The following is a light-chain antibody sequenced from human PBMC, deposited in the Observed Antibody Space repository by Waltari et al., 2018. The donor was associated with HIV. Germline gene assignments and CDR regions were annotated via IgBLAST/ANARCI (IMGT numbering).Light chain of an antibody. J-gene: IGLJ3*02. CDR3: VLDVGGGVWV. CDR2: NTC. Sequence: QTVVTQESSFSVSPGGTVTLTCALPSGSVSASSYPSWYQQTPGQAPRPLTYNTCPRASVLPDPFSGSILGNKAALTVTGAQAEDGSDYYCVLDVGGGVWVFGGGTKLTVL. V-gene: IGLV8-61*01. CDR1: SGSVSASSY.